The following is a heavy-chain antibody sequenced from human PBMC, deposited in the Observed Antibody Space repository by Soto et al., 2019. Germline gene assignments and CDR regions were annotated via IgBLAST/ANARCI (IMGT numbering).Heavy chain of an antibody. CDR1: GYTFTSYG. CDR3: ARKEVGATLKDFDY. Sequence: QVQLVQSGAEVKKPGASVKVSCKASGYTFTSYGITWVRQAPGQGLEWMGWISADNGNTNHAQKFQDRVTXXTXTXMTTAYMELRSLRSDDTAVYYCARKEVGATLKDFDYWGQGTLVTVSS. J-gene: IGHJ4*02. D-gene: IGHD1-26*01. CDR2: ISADNGNT. V-gene: IGHV1-18*01.